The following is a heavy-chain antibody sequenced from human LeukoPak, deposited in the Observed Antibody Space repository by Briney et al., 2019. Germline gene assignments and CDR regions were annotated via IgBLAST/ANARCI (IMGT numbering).Heavy chain of an antibody. D-gene: IGHD3-3*01. Sequence: ASVKVSCKLSGNTLRELPIQWVRQAGGKGLEWMAGFDPENAEIVYAQKYQGRVTMTEDSSTNTAYLELASLTSDDTALYYCATRGSDFWSGFDFWGQVIQVTVSS. CDR3: ATRGSDFWSGFDF. CDR2: FDPENAEI. CDR1: GNTLRELP. V-gene: IGHV1-24*01. J-gene: IGHJ4*02.